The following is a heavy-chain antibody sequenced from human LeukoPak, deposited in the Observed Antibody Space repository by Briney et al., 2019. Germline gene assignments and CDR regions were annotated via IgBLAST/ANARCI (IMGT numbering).Heavy chain of an antibody. V-gene: IGHV4-34*01. CDR3: ARPPIAEAGTLGPRDAFDI. J-gene: IGHJ3*02. D-gene: IGHD6-19*01. Sequence: SETLSLTCAVYGGSFSGYYWSWIRQPPGKGLEWIGEINHSGSTNYNPSLKSRVTISVDTSKNQFSLKLSSVTAADTAVYYCARPPIAEAGTLGPRDAFDIWGQGTMVTVSS. CDR2: INHSGST. CDR1: GGSFSGYY.